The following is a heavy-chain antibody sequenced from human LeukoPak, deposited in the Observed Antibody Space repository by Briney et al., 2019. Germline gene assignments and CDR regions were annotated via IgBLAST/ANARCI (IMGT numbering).Heavy chain of an antibody. CDR1: GGSFSGYY. V-gene: IGHV4-34*01. CDR2: INHSGST. Sequence: PSETLSLTCAVYGGSFSGYYWSWIRQPPGKGLEWIGEINHSGSTNYNPSLKSRVTISVDTSKNQFSLKLSSVTAADTAVYYCARHGGYSGYEERVGYYSYYMDVWGKGTTVTISS. J-gene: IGHJ6*03. CDR3: ARHGGYSGYEERVGYYSYYMDV. D-gene: IGHD5-12*01.